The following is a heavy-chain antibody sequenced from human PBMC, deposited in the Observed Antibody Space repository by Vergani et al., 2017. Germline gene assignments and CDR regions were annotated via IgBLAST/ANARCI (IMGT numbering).Heavy chain of an antibody. Sequence: EVQLVESGGGLVQPGGSLRLSCAASGFPLSNAWIHWVGQGPGKGREWVSRGGFDVSDTVYTDSVKGRFTISKDSAMNTVHLQMTYVRAEDTAVYFCARDGARTIYFDYWGPGILVTVSS. J-gene: IGHJ4*02. CDR3: ARDGARTIYFDY. V-gene: IGHV3-74*01. CDR1: GFPLSNAW. CDR2: GGFDVSDT. D-gene: IGHD1-14*01.